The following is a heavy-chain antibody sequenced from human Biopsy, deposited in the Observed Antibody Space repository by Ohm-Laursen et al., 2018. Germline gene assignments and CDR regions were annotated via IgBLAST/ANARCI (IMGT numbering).Heavy chain of an antibody. CDR2: IFYLGST. CDR1: GGSISNNNYY. V-gene: IGHV4-39*01. D-gene: IGHD3-22*01. J-gene: IGHJ5*02. CDR3: ARDYDTSGYYYVS. Sequence: TLSLTCAVSGGSISNNNYYWGWIRQPPGKGLEWIGSIFYLGSTHYKPSLKNRVKISVDTSKNQFSLKLNSVTAADTAVYYCARDYDTSGYYYVSWGQGTLVTVSS.